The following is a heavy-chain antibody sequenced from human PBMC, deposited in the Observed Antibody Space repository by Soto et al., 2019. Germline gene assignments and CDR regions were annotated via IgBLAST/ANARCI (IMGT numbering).Heavy chain of an antibody. J-gene: IGHJ4*02. CDR1: GFTFSSYA. Sequence: EVQLLESGGGLVQPGGSLRLSCAASGFTFSSYAMSWVRQAPGKGLEWVSAISGSGGSTYYADSVKGRFTISRDNSKNTLYLQMNSLRPGDPAVYYFAIFGSAEMFGDYWGQEPLVTVSS. V-gene: IGHV3-23*01. D-gene: IGHD3-3*01. CDR2: ISGSGGST. CDR3: AIFGSAEMFGDY.